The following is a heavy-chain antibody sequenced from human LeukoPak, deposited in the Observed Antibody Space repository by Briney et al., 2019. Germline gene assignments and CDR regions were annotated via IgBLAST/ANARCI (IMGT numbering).Heavy chain of an antibody. CDR3: MYYYDSSGYYIDY. Sequence: GASVKVSCKASGGTFSSYAISWVRQAPGQGLEWMGGIIPIFGTANYAQKFQGRVTITADKSTSTAYMELSSLRSEDTAVYYCMYYYDSSGYYIDYWGQGTLVTVSS. CDR2: IIPIFGTA. V-gene: IGHV1-69*06. CDR1: GGTFSSYA. J-gene: IGHJ4*02. D-gene: IGHD3-22*01.